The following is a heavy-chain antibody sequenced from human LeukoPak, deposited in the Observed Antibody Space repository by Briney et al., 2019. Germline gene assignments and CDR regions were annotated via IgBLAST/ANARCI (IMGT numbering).Heavy chain of an antibody. CDR2: IIPILGIA. V-gene: IGHV1-69*04. J-gene: IGHJ6*02. Sequence: GASVKVSCKASGGTFSSYAISWVRQAPGQGLEWMGRIIPILGIANYAQKFQGRVTITADKSTSTAYMELSSLRSEDTAAYYCASMPRYYYGMDVWGQGTTVTVSS. D-gene: IGHD2-2*01. CDR3: ASMPRYYYGMDV. CDR1: GGTFSSYA.